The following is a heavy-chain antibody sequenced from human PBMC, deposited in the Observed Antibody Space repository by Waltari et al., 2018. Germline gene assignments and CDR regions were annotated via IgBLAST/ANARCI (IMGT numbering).Heavy chain of an antibody. CDR2: IYTSGST. Sequence: QVQLQESGPGLVKPSETLSLTCTVSGGSISSYYWSWIRQPAGKGLEWIGRIYTSGSTNYNPSLKSRVTMSVDTSKNQFSRKLSSVTAADTAVYYCARDDGIAVAGTGYWYFDLWGRGTLVTVSS. J-gene: IGHJ2*01. D-gene: IGHD6-19*01. CDR1: GGSISSYY. CDR3: ARDDGIAVAGTGYWYFDL. V-gene: IGHV4-4*07.